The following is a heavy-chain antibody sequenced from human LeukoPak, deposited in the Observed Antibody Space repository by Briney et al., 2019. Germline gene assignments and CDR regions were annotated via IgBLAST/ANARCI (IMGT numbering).Heavy chain of an antibody. J-gene: IGHJ6*03. D-gene: IGHD6-19*01. CDR2: IYTSGST. CDR1: GGSISSGSYY. V-gene: IGHV4-61*02. Sequence: SETLSLTCTVSGGSISSGSYYWSWIRQPAGKGLEWIGRIYTSGSTNYNPSLKSRVTISVDTSKNQFSLKLSSVTAADTAVYYCARSSGYYYYYYYMDVWGKGTTVIVSS. CDR3: ARSSGYYYYYYYMDV.